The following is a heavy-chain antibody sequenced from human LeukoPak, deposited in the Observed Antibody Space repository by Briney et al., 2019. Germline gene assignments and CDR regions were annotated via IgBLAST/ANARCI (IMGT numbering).Heavy chain of an antibody. CDR1: GGPIINHY. J-gene: IGHJ6*03. D-gene: IGHD2-15*01. CDR3: GRDALVGYLSFYYMDV. CDR2: ISNSGST. Sequence: SETLSLTCTVSGGPIINHYWTWIRQSPVKGLEWIGDISNSGSTSYNPSLKSRVTISIDTSKNQFSLKLSSVTAADTAVYYCGRDALVGYLSFYYMDVWGKGTTVTVSS. V-gene: IGHV4-59*11.